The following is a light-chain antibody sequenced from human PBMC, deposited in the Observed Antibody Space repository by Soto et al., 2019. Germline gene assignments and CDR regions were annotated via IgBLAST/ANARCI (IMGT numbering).Light chain of an antibody. J-gene: IGKJ1*01. V-gene: IGKV3-15*01. Sequence: IVMTQSPATLSVSPGARATLSFRASQSIDNRLAWYQQRPGQAPRLLIYGASTRATGIPARFSGSGSGTEFTLTISGLKSEDFAVYDCQQYKNWRTYGQGTNVETK. CDR2: GAS. CDR1: QSIDNR. CDR3: QQYKNWRT.